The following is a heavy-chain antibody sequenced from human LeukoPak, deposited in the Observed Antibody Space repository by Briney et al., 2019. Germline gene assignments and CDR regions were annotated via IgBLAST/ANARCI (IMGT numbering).Heavy chain of an antibody. D-gene: IGHD7-27*01. Sequence: SETLSLTCTVSGGSISSYYWSWIRQPAGKGLEWIGRIYTSGSTNYNPSLKSRVTMSVDTSKNQFSLKLSSVTAADTAVYYCARHLRFSTGAAFDIWGQGTVVTVSS. CDR1: GGSISSYY. CDR3: ARHLRFSTGAAFDI. J-gene: IGHJ3*02. V-gene: IGHV4-4*07. CDR2: IYTSGST.